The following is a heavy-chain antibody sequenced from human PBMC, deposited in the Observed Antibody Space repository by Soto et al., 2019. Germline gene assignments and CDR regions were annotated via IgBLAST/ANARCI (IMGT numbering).Heavy chain of an antibody. V-gene: IGHV4-31*03. CDR3: ARWASDYGMDV. CDR2: IYYSGST. J-gene: IGHJ6*02. Sequence: SESLSLTCTVSGDSISSGGYYWSWIRQHPGKGLEWIGYIYYSGSTYYNPSLKSRVTISVDTSKNQFSLKLSSVTAADTAVYYCARWASDYGMDVWGQGPTVTVSS. CDR1: GDSISSGGYY.